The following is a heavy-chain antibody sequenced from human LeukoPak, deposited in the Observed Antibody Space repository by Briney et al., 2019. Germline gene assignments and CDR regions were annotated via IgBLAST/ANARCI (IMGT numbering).Heavy chain of an antibody. CDR2: IYPGDSDT. J-gene: IGHJ3*02. CDR1: GYSFTSYW. D-gene: IGHD5-18*01. CDR3: ARDDSGYSYGSDAFDI. Sequence: GESLKISCXGSGYSFTSYWIGWVREMPGKGLEWMGIIYPGDSDTRYSPSFQGQVTISADKSISTAYLQWSSLKASDTAMYYCARDDSGYSYGSDAFDIWGQGTMVTVSS. V-gene: IGHV5-51*01.